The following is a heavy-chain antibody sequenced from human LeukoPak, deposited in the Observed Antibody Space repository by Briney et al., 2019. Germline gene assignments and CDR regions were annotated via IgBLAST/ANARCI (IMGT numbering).Heavy chain of an antibody. J-gene: IGHJ3*02. CDR3: ARETYYDRSEAFDI. D-gene: IGHD3-22*01. CDR1: GFTFSSYW. CDR2: INSDGSST. Sequence: GGSLRLSCAASGFTFSSYWMHWVRQAPGKGLVWASRINSDGSSTSYADSVKGRFTIPRDNAKNTLYLQMNSLRAEDTAVYYCARETYYDRSEAFDIWGQGTMVTVSS. V-gene: IGHV3-74*01.